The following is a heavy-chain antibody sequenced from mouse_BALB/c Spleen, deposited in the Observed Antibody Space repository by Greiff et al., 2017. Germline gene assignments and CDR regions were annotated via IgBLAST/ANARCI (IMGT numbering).Heavy chain of an antibody. J-gene: IGHJ4*01. V-gene: IGHV14-3*02. CDR1: GFNIKDTY. Sequence: VQLQQSGAELVKPGASVKLSCTASGFNIKDTYMHWVKQRPEQGLEWIGRIDPANGNTKYDPKFQSKATITADTSSNTAYLQLSSLTSEDTAVYYCARWDYYDAMDYWGQGTSVTVSS. CDR2: IDPANGNT. CDR3: ARWDYYDAMDY. D-gene: IGHD2-13*01.